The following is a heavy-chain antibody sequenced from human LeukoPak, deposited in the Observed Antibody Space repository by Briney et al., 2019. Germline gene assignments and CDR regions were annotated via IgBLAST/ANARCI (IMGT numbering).Heavy chain of an antibody. CDR2: IRYDGSNK. J-gene: IGHJ4*02. CDR3: ARDPDTAMVTGGGY. CDR1: GFTFSSYG. V-gene: IGHV3-30*02. D-gene: IGHD5-18*01. Sequence: GGSLRLSCAASGFTFSSYGMHWVRQAPGKGLEWVAFIRYDGSNKYYADSVKGRFTISRDNSKNTLYLQMNSLRAEDTAVYYCARDPDTAMVTGGGYWGQGTLVTVSS.